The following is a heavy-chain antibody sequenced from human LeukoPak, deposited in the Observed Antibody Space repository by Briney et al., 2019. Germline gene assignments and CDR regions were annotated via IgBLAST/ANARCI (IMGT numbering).Heavy chain of an antibody. CDR2: IRSKANSYAT. CDR3: TRHFYDYGDYGDAFDI. J-gene: IGHJ3*02. CDR1: GFTFSGSA. D-gene: IGHD4-17*01. V-gene: IGHV3-73*01. Sequence: PGGSLRLSCAASGFTFSGSAMHWVRQASGKGLEWVGRIRSKANSYATAYAASVKGRFTISRDDSKNTAYLQMNSLKTEDTAVYYCTRHFYDYGDYGDAFDIWGQGTMVTVSS.